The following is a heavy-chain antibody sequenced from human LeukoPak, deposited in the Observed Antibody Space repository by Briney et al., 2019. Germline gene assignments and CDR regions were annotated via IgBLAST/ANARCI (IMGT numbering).Heavy chain of an antibody. Sequence: ASVTVSCKASGYTFTYYDINWVRQAPGQGLEWMGWMSPKSGDTGYAQKFQGRVTMTRNTSTSTVYMELSSLRSEDTAVYFCARGVGYYGSGSYYRWFDPWGQGTLVTVSS. J-gene: IGHJ5*02. CDR3: ARGVGYYGSGSYYRWFDP. V-gene: IGHV1-8*02. CDR2: MSPKSGDT. CDR1: GYTFTYYD. D-gene: IGHD3-10*01.